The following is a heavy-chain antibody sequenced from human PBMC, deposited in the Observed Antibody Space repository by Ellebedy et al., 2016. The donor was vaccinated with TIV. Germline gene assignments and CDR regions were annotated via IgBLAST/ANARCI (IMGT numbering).Heavy chain of an antibody. V-gene: IGHV5-51*01. CDR1: GYSFTTYW. CDR2: IYPGDFDI. Sequence: GESLKISCKASGYSFTTYWIGWVRQMPGKGLEWMGIIYPGDFDIRYSPSFQGQVTISADKSISTAYLQWSSLKASDTAMYYCARQPADYYDFLTGYYGAFDIWGQGTMVTVSS. D-gene: IGHD3-9*01. J-gene: IGHJ3*02. CDR3: ARQPADYYDFLTGYYGAFDI.